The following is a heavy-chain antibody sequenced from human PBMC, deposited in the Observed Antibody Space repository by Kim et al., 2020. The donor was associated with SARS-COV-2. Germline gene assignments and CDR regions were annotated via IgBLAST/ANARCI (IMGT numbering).Heavy chain of an antibody. D-gene: IGHD2-15*01. Sequence: AQKFQGRVTMTRDTSISTAYMELSRLRSDDTAVYYCARDYCSGGSCYYGYWGQGTLVTVSS. J-gene: IGHJ4*02. CDR3: ARDYCSGGSCYYGY. V-gene: IGHV1-2*02.